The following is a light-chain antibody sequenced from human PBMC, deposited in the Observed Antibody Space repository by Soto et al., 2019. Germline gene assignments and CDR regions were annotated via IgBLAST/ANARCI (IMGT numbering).Light chain of an antibody. CDR3: MQTLETPRT. J-gene: IGKJ1*01. CDR1: QGISNY. Sequence: DIQMSQSPSSLSASVGDRVTITCRASQGISNYLAWYQQKPGKVPKLLIYAASTLQSGVPSRFSGSGSGTYFTLRISRVEAEDAGVYYCMQTLETPRTFGQGTKV. V-gene: IGKV1-27*01. CDR2: AAS.